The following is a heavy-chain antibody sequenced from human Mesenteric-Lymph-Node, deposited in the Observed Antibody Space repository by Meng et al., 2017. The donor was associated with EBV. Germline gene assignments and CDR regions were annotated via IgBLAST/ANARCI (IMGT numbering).Heavy chain of an antibody. CDR3: AILEYTSFVGDY. CDR1: GYTLTNYN. CDR2: INPNGGSK. V-gene: IGHV1-46*01. J-gene: IGHJ4*02. Sequence: QVQLVQLGAVVKKPGASVKVSCTASGYTLTNYNMHWVRQAPGEGLEWMGIINPNGGSKRYVQSFQGRVTMTSDTSTSTVYMELSSLRYDDTAVYYCAILEYTSFVGDYWGQGTLVTVSS. D-gene: IGHD6-6*01.